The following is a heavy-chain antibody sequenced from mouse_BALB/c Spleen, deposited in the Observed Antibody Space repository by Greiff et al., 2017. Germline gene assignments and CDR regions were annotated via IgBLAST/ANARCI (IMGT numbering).Heavy chain of an antibody. J-gene: IGHJ3*01. CDR2: IDPANGNT. CDR3: ARNYGTPWFAY. Sequence: EVQLQESGAELVKPGASVKLSCTASGFNIKDTYMHWVKQRPEQGLEWIGRIDPANGNTKYDPKFQGKATITADTSSNTAYLQLSSLTSEDTAVYYCARNYGTPWFAYWGRGTLVTVSA. D-gene: IGHD1-1*01. CDR1: GFNIKDTY. V-gene: IGHV14-3*02.